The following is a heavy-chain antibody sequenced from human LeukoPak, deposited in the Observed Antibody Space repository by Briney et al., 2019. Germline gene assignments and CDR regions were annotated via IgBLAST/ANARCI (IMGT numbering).Heavy chain of an antibody. J-gene: IGHJ6*03. CDR1: GGSINNYF. D-gene: IGHD2-15*01. Sequence: SETLSLTCTVSGGSINNYFWSWIRQPPGKGLECIAYIYYSDSTNYKPSLKSRVTVSVDTSKNQFSLKLSSVTAADTAVYYCARMFGAYRSGGSCTSYYYYYYMDVWGKGTTVTVSS. V-gene: IGHV4-59*01. CDR2: IYYSDST. CDR3: ARMFGAYRSGGSCTSYYYYYYMDV.